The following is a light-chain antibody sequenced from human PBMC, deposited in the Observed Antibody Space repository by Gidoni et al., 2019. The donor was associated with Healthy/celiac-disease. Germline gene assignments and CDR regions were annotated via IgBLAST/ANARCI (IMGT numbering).Light chain of an antibody. CDR3: KQSYSTLEIT. CDR1: QSISSY. J-gene: IGKJ5*01. Sequence: DIQMTQSPSSLSASVGDRVTITCRASQSISSYLNWYQQKPGKAPKLLIYAASSLQSGVPSRFSGSGSGTDFTLTISSLQPEDFATYYCKQSYSTLEITFGQGTRLEIK. CDR2: AAS. V-gene: IGKV1-39*01.